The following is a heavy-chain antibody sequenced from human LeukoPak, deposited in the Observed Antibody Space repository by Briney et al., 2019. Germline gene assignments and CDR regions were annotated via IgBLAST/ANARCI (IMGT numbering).Heavy chain of an antibody. D-gene: IGHD3-22*01. Sequence: ASVKVSCKASGYTFTGYYMYWVGQAPGQGRAGMGWINPNRGGTNYGQKFQGRVTMTRDTSISTAYMELSRLRSDDTAVYYCARDTYYYDSSGYYSAFDIWGQGTMVTVSS. CDR3: ARDTYYYDSSGYYSAFDI. CDR2: INPNRGGT. CDR1: GYTFTGYY. J-gene: IGHJ3*02. V-gene: IGHV1-2*02.